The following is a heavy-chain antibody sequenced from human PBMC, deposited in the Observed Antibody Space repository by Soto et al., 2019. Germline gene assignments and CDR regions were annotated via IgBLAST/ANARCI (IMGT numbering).Heavy chain of an antibody. CDR2: ISYDGSNK. V-gene: IGHV3-30*03. Sequence: GGSLRLSCAASGFTFSSYGMHWVRQAPGKGLEWVAVISYDGSNKYYADSVKGRFTISRDNSKNTLYLQMNSLRAEDTAVYYCARQSYYYYYMDVWGKGTKVTVSS. CDR1: GFTFSSYG. J-gene: IGHJ6*03. CDR3: ARQSYYYYYMDV.